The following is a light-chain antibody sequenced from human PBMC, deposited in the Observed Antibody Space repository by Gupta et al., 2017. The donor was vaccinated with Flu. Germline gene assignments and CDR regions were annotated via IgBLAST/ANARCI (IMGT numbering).Light chain of an antibody. V-gene: IGKV3-15*01. CDR2: AAS. CDR3: QQYNNWPQT. CDR1: QSVANN. Sequence: GERATLSCRASQSVANNLAWYRHTPGQAPRLVIYAASTRATGFPARFSGSGSGTEFTLTISSLQSEDFAVYYCQQYNNWPQTFGQGTKLEIK. J-gene: IGKJ2*01.